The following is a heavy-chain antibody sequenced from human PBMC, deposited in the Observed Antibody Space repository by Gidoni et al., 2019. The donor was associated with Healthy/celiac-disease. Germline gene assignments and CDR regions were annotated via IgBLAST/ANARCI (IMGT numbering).Heavy chain of an antibody. D-gene: IGHD3-10*01. V-gene: IGHV3-53*01. CDR2: IYSGGST. J-gene: IGHJ3*02. CDR3: ARDYYGSGSPSFFDAFDI. CDR1: GFTVSSNY. Sequence: EVQLVESGGGLIQPGGSLRLSCSASGFTVSSNYMSWVRQAPGKGLEWVSVIYSGGSTYYADSVKGRFTISRDNSKNTLYLQMNSLRAEDTAVYYCARDYYGSGSPSFFDAFDIWGQGTMVTVSS.